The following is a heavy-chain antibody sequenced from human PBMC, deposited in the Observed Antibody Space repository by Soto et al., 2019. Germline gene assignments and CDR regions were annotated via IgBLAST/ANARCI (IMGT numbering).Heavy chain of an antibody. Sequence: DSVQVSCKASGYTFTGYYMHWVRQAPGQGLEWMGWINPNSGGTNYAQKFQGRVTMTRDTSISTAYMELSRLRSDDTAVYYCARDLIWYSSGWVFDDWGQGTLVTVFS. D-gene: IGHD6-19*01. V-gene: IGHV1-2*02. CDR3: ARDLIWYSSGWVFDD. J-gene: IGHJ4*02. CDR1: GYTFTGYY. CDR2: INPNSGGT.